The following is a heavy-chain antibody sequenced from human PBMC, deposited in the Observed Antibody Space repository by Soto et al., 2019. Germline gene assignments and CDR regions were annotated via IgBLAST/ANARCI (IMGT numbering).Heavy chain of an antibody. CDR1: GFTFSSYG. Sequence: GGSLRLSCAASGFTFSSYGMHWVRQAPGKGLEWVAVIWYDGSNKYYADSVKGRFTISRDNSKNTLYLQMNSLRAEDTAVYYCARDGGCRDGYTVGCNLFDPWGQGTLVTVSS. J-gene: IGHJ5*02. D-gene: IGHD5-12*01. CDR3: ARDGGCRDGYTVGCNLFDP. CDR2: IWYDGSNK. V-gene: IGHV3-33*01.